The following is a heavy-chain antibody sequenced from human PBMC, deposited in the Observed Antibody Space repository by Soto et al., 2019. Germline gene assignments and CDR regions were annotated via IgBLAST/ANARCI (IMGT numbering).Heavy chain of an antibody. J-gene: IGHJ4*02. Sequence: ASVKVSCKASGGTFSSYAISWVRQAPGQGLEWMGGIIPIFGTANYAQKFQGRVTITADESTSTAYMELSSLRSEDTAVYYCAFSPAGCTNGVCRFDYWGQGTLVTVSS. D-gene: IGHD2-8*01. V-gene: IGHV1-69*13. CDR2: IIPIFGTA. CDR1: GGTFSSYA. CDR3: AFSPAGCTNGVCRFDY.